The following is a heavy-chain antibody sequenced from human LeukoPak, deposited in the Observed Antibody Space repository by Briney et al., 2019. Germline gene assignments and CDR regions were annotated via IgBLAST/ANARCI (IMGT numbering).Heavy chain of an antibody. J-gene: IGHJ5*02. V-gene: IGHV4-59*01. CDR1: GGSISSYY. CDR2: IYYSGST. CDR3: ARDANDWFDP. Sequence: SETLSLTCTVSGGSISSYYWSWIRQPPGKGLEWIGYIYYSGSTNYNPSLKSRVTISVDTSKNQFSLKLSSVTAVDTAVYYCARDANDWFDPWGQGTLVTVSS.